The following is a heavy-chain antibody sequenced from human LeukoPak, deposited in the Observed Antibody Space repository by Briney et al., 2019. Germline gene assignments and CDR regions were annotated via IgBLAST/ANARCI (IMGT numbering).Heavy chain of an antibody. D-gene: IGHD4-17*01. V-gene: IGHV3-11*01. J-gene: IGHJ4*02. CDR2: ISSRGSTI. CDR1: GFKFSDYY. CDR3: ARDQNYGDYEPFDY. Sequence: PGGSLRLSCAASGFKFSDYYMSWVRQGPGKGLEWISYISSRGSTIDYADSVKGRFTISRDDAKNSLYLQMNSLSAEDTAVYYCARDQNYGDYEPFDYWGQGTLVTVSS.